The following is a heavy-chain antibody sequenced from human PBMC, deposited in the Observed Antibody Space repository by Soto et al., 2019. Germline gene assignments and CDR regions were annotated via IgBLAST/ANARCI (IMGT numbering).Heavy chain of an antibody. J-gene: IGHJ6*02. V-gene: IGHV3-30*18. CDR2: ILYDGSNK. CDR3: AKSRDAYNFYFYYGMDV. CDR1: GFTFSNYG. D-gene: IGHD1-1*01. Sequence: PGGSLRLSCAVSGFTFSNYGMHWVRQTPCKGLEWVALILYDGSNKYYADSVKGRFTISRDNSKNTLYLQVSSLRAEDTAVYYCAKSRDAYNFYFYYGMDVWGQGTSVTVSS.